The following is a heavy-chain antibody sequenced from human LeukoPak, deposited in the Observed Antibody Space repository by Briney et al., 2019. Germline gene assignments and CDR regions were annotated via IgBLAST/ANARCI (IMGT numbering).Heavy chain of an antibody. CDR2: IYYSGST. CDR1: GGSISSGDYY. D-gene: IGHD6-6*01. CDR3: ARDRRQLAFDY. J-gene: IGHJ4*02. V-gene: IGHV4-30-4*08. Sequence: SETLSLXCTVSGGSISSGDYYWSWIRQPPGKGLEWIGYIYYSGSTYYNPSLKSRVTISVDTSKNQFSLKLSSVTAADTAVYYCARDRRQLAFDYWGQGTLVTVSS.